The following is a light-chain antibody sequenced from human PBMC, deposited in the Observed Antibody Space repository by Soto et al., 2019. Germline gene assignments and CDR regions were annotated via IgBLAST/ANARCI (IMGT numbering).Light chain of an antibody. CDR3: SSYTRSSPLV. CDR2: EVS. V-gene: IGLV2-14*01. CDR1: SSDVGGSND. Sequence: QSALTQPASGSGSTGQSITISCTGTSSDVGGSNDVSLYQQHPGKAPKLMIYEVSNRPSGVSNRFSGSKSGNTASLTISGLQAEDEADYYCSSYTRSSPLVFGTGTKLTVL. J-gene: IGLJ1*01.